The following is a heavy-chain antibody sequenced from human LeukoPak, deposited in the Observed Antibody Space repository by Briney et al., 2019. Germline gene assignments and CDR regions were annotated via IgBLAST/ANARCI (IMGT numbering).Heavy chain of an antibody. D-gene: IGHD6-13*01. V-gene: IGHV3-33*01. CDR1: GFTFSSYG. CDR3: ARDLAAAGTWFDP. Sequence: GGSLRLSCAASGFTFSSYGMHWVRQAPGKGREWVAVIWYDTSNKYYADSVKGRFTISRDNSKNTLYLQMNSLRAEDTAVYYCARDLAAAGTWFDPWGQGTLVTVSS. CDR2: IWYDTSNK. J-gene: IGHJ5*02.